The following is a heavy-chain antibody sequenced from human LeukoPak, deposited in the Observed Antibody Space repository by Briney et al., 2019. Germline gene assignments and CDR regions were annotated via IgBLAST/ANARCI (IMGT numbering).Heavy chain of an antibody. CDR3: ARSMYYDFWSGYSPFDY. J-gene: IGHJ4*02. D-gene: IGHD3-3*01. V-gene: IGHV4-59*01. Sequence: SETLSLTCTVSGGSISSYYWSWVRQPPGKGLEWIGYIYYTGSTKYNPSLKSRVTISLDTPKNQFSLKLNSVTAADTAVYYCARSMYYDFWSGYSPFDYWGQGPLVTVSS. CDR1: GGSISSYY. CDR2: IYYTGST.